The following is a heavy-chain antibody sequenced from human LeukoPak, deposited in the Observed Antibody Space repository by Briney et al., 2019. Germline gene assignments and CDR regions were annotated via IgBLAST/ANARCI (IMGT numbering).Heavy chain of an antibody. CDR3: ARDLYYGDYVHYYYYGMDV. V-gene: IGHV3-33*01. CDR2: IWYDGSNK. J-gene: IGHJ6*02. Sequence: GGSLRLSCAASGFTFSSYGMPWVRQAPGKGLEWVAVIWYDGSNKYYADSVKGRFTISRDNSKNTLYLQMNSLRAEDTAVYYCARDLYYGDYVHYYYYGMDVWGQGTTVTVSS. D-gene: IGHD4-17*01. CDR1: GFTFSSYG.